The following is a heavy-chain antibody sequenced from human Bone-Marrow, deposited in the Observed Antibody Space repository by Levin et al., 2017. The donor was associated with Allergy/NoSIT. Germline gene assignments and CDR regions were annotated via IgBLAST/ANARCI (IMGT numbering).Heavy chain of an antibody. J-gene: IGHJ6*02. CDR3: ARSLGTYYDFWNGAPRYGMDV. Sequence: GESLKISCAASGFTFRSYTIHWVRQAPGKGLEWVAVISYDGSNKYYADSVEGRFTISRDNSKNTLYLQMNSLRAEDTAVYYCARSLGTYYDFWNGAPRYGMDVWGQGTTVTVSS. V-gene: IGHV3-30*04. D-gene: IGHD3-3*01. CDR2: ISYDGSNK. CDR1: GFTFRSYT.